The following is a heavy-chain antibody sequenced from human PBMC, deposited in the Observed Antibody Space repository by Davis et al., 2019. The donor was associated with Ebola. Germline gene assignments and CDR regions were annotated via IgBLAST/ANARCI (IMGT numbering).Heavy chain of an antibody. CDR1: GFTFSDYF. V-gene: IGHV3-11*04. D-gene: IGHD6-13*01. Sequence: GESLKISCAASGFTFSDYFMSWIRQAPGKELEWSSYISGSGSTTYLADPVEGRFTIPRDNAKKFLYLQMSSLRAEDTAVYYCAGVAGAATWNWYSDLWGRGTLVSVSS. CDR3: AGVAGAATWNWYSDL. J-gene: IGHJ2*01. CDR2: ISGSGSTT.